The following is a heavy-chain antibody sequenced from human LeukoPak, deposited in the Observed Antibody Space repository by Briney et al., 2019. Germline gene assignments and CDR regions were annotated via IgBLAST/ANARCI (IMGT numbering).Heavy chain of an antibody. V-gene: IGHV3-74*01. CDR1: GFTFSSYW. CDR2: INTDEIST. Sequence: GGSLRLSCAASGFTFSSYWMHWVRESPGKGLVWVSRINTDEISTTYADSVKGRFTISRDNAKNTLYLQMNSLRAEDTAVYFCAREYSSSGGRYLDYWGQGTLVTVSS. D-gene: IGHD6-6*01. J-gene: IGHJ4*02. CDR3: AREYSSSGGRYLDY.